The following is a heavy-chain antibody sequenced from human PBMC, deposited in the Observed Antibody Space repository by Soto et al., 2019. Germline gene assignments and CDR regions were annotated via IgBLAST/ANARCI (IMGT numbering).Heavy chain of an antibody. V-gene: IGHV3-23*01. Sequence: PGGSLRLSCAASGFTFSSYAMSWVRQAPGKGLEWVSAISGSGGSTYYADSVKGRSTISRDNSKNTLYLQMNSLRAEDTAVYYCAKALTGRDAFDIWGQGTMVTVSS. CDR3: AKALTGRDAFDI. D-gene: IGHD3-9*01. CDR1: GFTFSSYA. CDR2: ISGSGGST. J-gene: IGHJ3*02.